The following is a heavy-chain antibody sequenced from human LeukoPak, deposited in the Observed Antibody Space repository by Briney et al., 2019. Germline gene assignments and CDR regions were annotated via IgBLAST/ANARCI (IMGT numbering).Heavy chain of an antibody. Sequence: PGRSLRLSCAASGFTVSSNYISWVRQAPGKGLEWVSVIYVDGRTYYTDSVKGRFTISRDNPKNTVYLQMNSLRAEDTAMYYCARDTRDVDWTLGAFDIWGQGTKVTVSS. D-gene: IGHD3/OR15-3a*01. V-gene: IGHV3-53*01. CDR2: IYVDGRT. J-gene: IGHJ3*02. CDR3: ARDTRDVDWTLGAFDI. CDR1: GFTVSSNY.